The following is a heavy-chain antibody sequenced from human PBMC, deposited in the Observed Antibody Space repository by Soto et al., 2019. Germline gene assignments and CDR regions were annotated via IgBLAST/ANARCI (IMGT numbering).Heavy chain of an antibody. Sequence: KGYWKAAGYTFTVDYVHWVRQTPGQGLEWMGWIDPNSGGTNYAQKFQGRVTMTRDTSISTAYMELSRLRSDDTAVYYCERAATVWWPSFDYWGQGTLVTSPQ. V-gene: IGHV1-2*02. CDR3: ERAATVWWPSFDY. J-gene: IGHJ4*02. D-gene: IGHD5-12*01. CDR2: IDPNSGGT. CDR1: GYTFTVDY.